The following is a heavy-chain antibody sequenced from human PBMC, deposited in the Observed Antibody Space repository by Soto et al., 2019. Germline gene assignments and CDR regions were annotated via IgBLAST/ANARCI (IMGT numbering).Heavy chain of an antibody. CDR3: TRDYTASSGGFDY. D-gene: IGHD3-16*01. CDR1: GDSVSSNSAA. CDR2: TYYRSTWYN. Sequence: PSQTLSLTFAISGDSVSSNSAAWNWIRLSPSRGLEWLGRTYYRSTWYNAYAVSVKSRIAINPDTSKDQFSLHLNSVTPEDTAVYYCTRDYTASSGGFDYWGQGTLVTVS. V-gene: IGHV6-1*01. J-gene: IGHJ4*02.